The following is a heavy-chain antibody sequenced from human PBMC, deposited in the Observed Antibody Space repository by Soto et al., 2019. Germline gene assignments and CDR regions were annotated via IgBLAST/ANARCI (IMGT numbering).Heavy chain of an antibody. D-gene: IGHD3-22*01. V-gene: IGHV1-18*04. CDR2: ISAYNGNT. CDR1: GYTFTSYG. CDR3: ARVRYYYDSSGLADAFDI. J-gene: IGHJ3*02. Sequence: ASVKISCKASGYTFTSYGISWVRQAPGQGLEWMGWISAYNGNTNYAQKLQGRVTMTTDTSTSTAYMELRSLRSDDTAVYYCARVRYYYDSSGLADAFDIWGQGTMVTVSS.